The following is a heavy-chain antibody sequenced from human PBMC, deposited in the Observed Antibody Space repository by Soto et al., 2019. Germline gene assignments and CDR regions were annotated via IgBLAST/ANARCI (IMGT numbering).Heavy chain of an antibody. CDR3: ARDLCSGGSCYSGY. Sequence: QVHLEESGGGVVQPGRSLRLSCAASGFTFSSFAMHWVRQAPGKGLEWVAVISYDGSSKYYADSVKGRFTVSRDNSKNTVSLEMNSLKVEDTAVYYCARDLCSGGSCYSGYWGQGTLVTVSS. J-gene: IGHJ4*02. CDR2: ISYDGSSK. D-gene: IGHD2-15*01. CDR1: GFTFSSFA. V-gene: IGHV3-30-3*01.